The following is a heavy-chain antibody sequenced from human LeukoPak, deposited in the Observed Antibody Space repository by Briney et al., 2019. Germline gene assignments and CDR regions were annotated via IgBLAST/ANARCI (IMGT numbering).Heavy chain of an antibody. CDR2: ISGSGDST. V-gene: IGHV3-23*01. D-gene: IGHD3-22*01. J-gene: IGHJ4*02. Sequence: TGGSLRLSCAASGFTFSSYAMSWVRQAPGKGLEWVSAISGSGDSTYYADSVKGRFTISRDNSKNTLYLQMNSLRAEDTAVYYCAKGRAADPYYYDSSGYYDYWGQGTLVTVSS. CDR1: GFTFSSYA. CDR3: AKGRAADPYYYDSSGYYDY.